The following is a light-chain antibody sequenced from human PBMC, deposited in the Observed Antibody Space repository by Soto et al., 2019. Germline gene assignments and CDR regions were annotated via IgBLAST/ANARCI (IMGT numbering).Light chain of an antibody. CDR3: EQSYSTPRT. Sequence: DIPMTQSPSSLSASVGDRVTITCRASQTISRYLNWYQQKPGKAPKVLIYGESSLQSGAPSRFSGGGSGTEFTLTISMLQLEDFATYYCEQSYSTPRTFGQGTKVEIK. CDR1: QTISRY. V-gene: IGKV1-39*01. CDR2: GES. J-gene: IGKJ1*01.